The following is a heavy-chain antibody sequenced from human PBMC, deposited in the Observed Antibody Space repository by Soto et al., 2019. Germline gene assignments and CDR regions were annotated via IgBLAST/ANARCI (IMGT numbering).Heavy chain of an antibody. CDR1: GYTFTGYY. CDR2: INPSSGGA. CDR3: ARDAAMGDYYHYGMDV. Sequence: ASVKVSCKASGYTFTGYYLHWVRQAPGQGLEWMGWINPSSGGANIAQKFQGWVTMTRDTSNDTAYMELTRLRSDDTAVYYCARDAAMGDYYHYGMDVWGQGTPVTVSS. D-gene: IGHD5-18*01. J-gene: IGHJ6*02. V-gene: IGHV1-2*04.